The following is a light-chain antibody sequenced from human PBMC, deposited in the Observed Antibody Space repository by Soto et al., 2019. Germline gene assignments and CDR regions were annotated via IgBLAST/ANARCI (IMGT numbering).Light chain of an antibody. CDR3: LLYYGGEGV. CDR1: SGDIGGYNY. J-gene: IGLJ3*02. CDR2: EVT. Sequence: QSALTQPASVSGSPGQSITISCTGTSGDIGGYNYVSWYQQHPGKAPKLLISEVTNRPSGVSNRFSGSKSGNTASLTISGLQAEDEADYYCLLYYGGEGVFGGGTKVTVL. V-gene: IGLV2-14*01.